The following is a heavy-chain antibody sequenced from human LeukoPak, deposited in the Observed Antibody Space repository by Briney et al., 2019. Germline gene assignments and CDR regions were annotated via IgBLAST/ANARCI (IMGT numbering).Heavy chain of an antibody. CDR2: ISPSNISS. J-gene: IGHJ4*02. V-gene: IGHV3-23*01. Sequence: PGGSLRLSCAASGFTLSNYAISWVRQAPGKGLEWVSSISPSNISSYYADSVRGRFTISRDNSKNTLYLQMNSLRAEDTAVYYXAXGMGSRATNFDCWGQGTLVSVSS. D-gene: IGHD1-26*01. CDR3: AXGMGSRATNFDC. CDR1: GFTLSNYA.